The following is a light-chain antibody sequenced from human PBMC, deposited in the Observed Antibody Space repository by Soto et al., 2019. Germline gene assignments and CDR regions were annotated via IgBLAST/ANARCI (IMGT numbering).Light chain of an antibody. V-gene: IGLV8-61*01. Sequence: QTVVSQEPSFSVSPGGTVTLTCGLTSGSVLTSYYPTWYQQTPGQAPRTLIYSTNIRSSGVPDRFSGSILGNKAALTITGAQADDESDYYFALYVGTGTVVFGGGTKVTVL. CDR2: STN. J-gene: IGLJ2*01. CDR1: SGSVLTSYY. CDR3: ALYVGTGTVV.